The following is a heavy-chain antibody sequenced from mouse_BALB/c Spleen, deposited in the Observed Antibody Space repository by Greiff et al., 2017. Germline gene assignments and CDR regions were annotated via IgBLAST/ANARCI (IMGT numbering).Heavy chain of an antibody. Sequence: EVQRVESGGGLVQPGGSRKLSCAASGFTFSSFGMHWVRQAPEKGLEWVAYISSGSSTIHYADTVKGRFTISRDNPKNTLFLQMTSLRSEDTAMYYCARDGRYAMDYWGQGTSVTVSS. J-gene: IGHJ4*01. CDR3: ARDGRYAMDY. V-gene: IGHV5-17*02. D-gene: IGHD2-3*01. CDR1: GFTFSSFG. CDR2: ISSGSSTI.